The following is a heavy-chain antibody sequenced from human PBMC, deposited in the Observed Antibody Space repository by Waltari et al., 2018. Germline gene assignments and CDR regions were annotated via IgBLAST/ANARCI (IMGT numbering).Heavy chain of an antibody. CDR1: GGSFSGYY. J-gene: IGHJ4*02. CDR3: ARGVIVVVTEYFDY. CDR2: INHSGST. D-gene: IGHD3-22*01. V-gene: IGHV4-34*01. Sequence: QVQLQQWGAGLLKPSETLSLTCAVYGGSFSGYYWSWIRQPPGKGLEWIGEINHSGSTNYNPSRKSRVTISVDTSKNQFSLKLSSVTAADTAVYYCARGVIVVVTEYFDYWGQGTLVTVSS.